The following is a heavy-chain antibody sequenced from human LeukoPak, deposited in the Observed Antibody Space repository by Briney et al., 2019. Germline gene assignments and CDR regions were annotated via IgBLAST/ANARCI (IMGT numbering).Heavy chain of an antibody. D-gene: IGHD3-9*01. Sequence: ASVKVSCKASGYTFTSYGISWVRQAPGQGLEWXXXISAYNGNTNYAQKLQGRVTMTTDTSTSTAYMELRSLRSDDTAVYYCARVVLRYFDWLSRYFDYWGQGTLVTVSS. CDR1: GYTFTSYG. CDR2: ISAYNGNT. V-gene: IGHV1-18*04. J-gene: IGHJ4*02. CDR3: ARVVLRYFDWLSRYFDY.